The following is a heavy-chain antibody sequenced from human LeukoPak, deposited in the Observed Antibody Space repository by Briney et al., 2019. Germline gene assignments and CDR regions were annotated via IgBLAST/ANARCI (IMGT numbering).Heavy chain of an antibody. Sequence: SETLSLTCTVSGGSVSSCSHCWGWVRQPPGKGLEWIGSIYFSGTSYYNPSLTSRVTSSVDTSKNQFSLKLSSVTAADTTVYYCARHFRDSGFDMWGQGIMVTVSS. J-gene: IGHJ3*02. CDR1: GGSVSSCSHC. V-gene: IGHV4-39*01. CDR3: ARHFRDSGFDM. D-gene: IGHD1-1*01. CDR2: IYFSGTS.